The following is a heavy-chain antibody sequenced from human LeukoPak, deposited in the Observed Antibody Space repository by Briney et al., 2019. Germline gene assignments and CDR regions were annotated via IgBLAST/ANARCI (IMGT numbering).Heavy chain of an antibody. CDR1: GGTFSNYA. CDR3: ARGAILEWLPLSDSSRYYFDY. Sequence: SVKVSCKASGGTFSNYAISWVRQAPGQGLEWMGGIIPIFGTANYAQKFQGRVTITTAESTSTDYMELSTLRSEDTAVYYCARGAILEWLPLSDSSRYYFDYWGQGTLVTVSS. V-gene: IGHV1-69*05. CDR2: IIPIFGTA. D-gene: IGHD3-3*02. J-gene: IGHJ4*02.